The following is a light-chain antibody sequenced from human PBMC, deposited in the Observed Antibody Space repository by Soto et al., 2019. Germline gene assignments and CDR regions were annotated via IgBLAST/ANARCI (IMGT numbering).Light chain of an antibody. V-gene: IGKV3-20*01. CDR1: QSLGSTF. Sequence: EILLTQSPGTLSLSPGDRATLSCRASQSLGSTFLAWYQQKSGQSPRLLIYGASNRATDIPDRFSGSGSGADFTLTISRLALEDFAVYFCQHYGSLPLAFGRGTKVEIK. CDR2: GAS. CDR3: QHYGSLPLA. J-gene: IGKJ4*01.